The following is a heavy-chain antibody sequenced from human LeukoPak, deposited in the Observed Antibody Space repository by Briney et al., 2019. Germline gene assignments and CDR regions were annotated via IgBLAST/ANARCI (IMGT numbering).Heavy chain of an antibody. CDR1: GGSLSSYY. V-gene: IGHV4-59*01. J-gene: IGHJ6*03. CDR2: IYYSGST. Sequence: SETLSLTCGVYGGSLSSYYWSWIRQPPGKGLEWIGYIYYSGSTNYNPSLKSRVTISVDTSKNQFSLKLSSVTAADTAVYYCARGGSRYYYMDVWGKGTTVTISS. CDR3: ARGGSRYYYMDV.